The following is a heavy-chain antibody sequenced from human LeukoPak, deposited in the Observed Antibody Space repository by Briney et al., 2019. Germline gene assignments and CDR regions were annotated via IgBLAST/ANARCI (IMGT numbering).Heavy chain of an antibody. J-gene: IGHJ3*02. D-gene: IGHD3-10*01. V-gene: IGHV1-2*02. CDR2: INPNSGGT. CDR3: ARDRRVTMVRGVHDAFDI. Sequence: ASVKVSCKASGYTFTGYYMHWVRQAPGQGLEWMGWINPNSGGTNYAQKFQGRVTMTRDTSISTAYMELSRLRSDDTVVYYCARDRRVTMVRGVHDAFDIWGQGTMVTVSS. CDR1: GYTFTGYY.